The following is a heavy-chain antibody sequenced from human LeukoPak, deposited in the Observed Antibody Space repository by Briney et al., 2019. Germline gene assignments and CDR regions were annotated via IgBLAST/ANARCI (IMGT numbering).Heavy chain of an antibody. CDR2: IYYSGST. CDR1: GGSISSYY. J-gene: IGHJ6*02. D-gene: IGHD3-10*01. Sequence: SETLSLTCIVSGGSISSYYWSWIRQPPGKGLEWIGYIYYSGSTNYNPSLKSRVTISVDTSKNQFSLKLSSVTAADTAVYYCARHHGSGSPSYYYYGMDVWGQGTTVTVSS. CDR3: ARHHGSGSPSYYYYGMDV. V-gene: IGHV4-59*01.